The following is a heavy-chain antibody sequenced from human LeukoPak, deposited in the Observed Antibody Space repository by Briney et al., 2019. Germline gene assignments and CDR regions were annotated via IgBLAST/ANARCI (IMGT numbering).Heavy chain of an antibody. CDR1: GYSFTDYY. J-gene: IGHJ4*02. CDR2: INPNSGGT. CDR3: ASTMVLGGFNHLDY. Sequence: ASVKVSCKASGYSFTDYYMHWVRQAPGQGLEWMGWINPNSGGTNYAQKFQGRVSMTKDTSMSTAYMELSRLRSDDTAVYYCASTMVLGGFNHLDYWGQGTLVTVSS. V-gene: IGHV1-2*02. D-gene: IGHD3-10*01.